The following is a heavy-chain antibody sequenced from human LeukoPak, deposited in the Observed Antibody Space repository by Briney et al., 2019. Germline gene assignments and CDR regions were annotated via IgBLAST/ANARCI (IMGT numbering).Heavy chain of an antibody. Sequence: GGSLRLSCAASGFTFSSYAMSWVRQAPGKGLEWVSAISGSGGSTYYADSVKGRFTISRDNSNNTLYLQMNSLRAEDTAVYYCAKHSPAYYYDSSGYPVGYYFDYWGQGTLVTVSS. CDR1: GFTFSSYA. CDR3: AKHSPAYYYDSSGYPVGYYFDY. CDR2: ISGSGGST. J-gene: IGHJ4*02. D-gene: IGHD3-22*01. V-gene: IGHV3-23*01.